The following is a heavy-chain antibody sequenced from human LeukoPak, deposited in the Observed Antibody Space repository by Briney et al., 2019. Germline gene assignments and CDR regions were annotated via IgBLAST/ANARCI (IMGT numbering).Heavy chain of an antibody. D-gene: IGHD3-9*01. V-gene: IGHV3-23*01. CDR2: ISGSGGST. J-gene: IGHJ5*02. Sequence: PGGSLRLSCAASGFTFSSYAMTWVRQAPGRWLEWVSIISGSGGSTSYADSVKGRFTISRDNSKNTLYLQMNSLRAEDTALYYCAKPYSGTILTGWFDPWGQGTLVTVSS. CDR1: GFTFSSYA. CDR3: AKPYSGTILTGWFDP.